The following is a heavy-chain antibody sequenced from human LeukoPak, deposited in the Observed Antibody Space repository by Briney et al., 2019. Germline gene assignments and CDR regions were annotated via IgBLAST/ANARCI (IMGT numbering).Heavy chain of an antibody. V-gene: IGHV3-23*01. J-gene: IGHJ4*02. CDR1: GFTFSSYA. Sequence: PGGSLRLSCAASGFTFSSYAMSWVRQAPGKGLEWVSAISGSGGSTYYADSVKGRFTISRDNSKNTLYLQMNSLRAEDTAVYYCAKSPYCDSNPSAGPFDYWGQGTLVTVSS. CDR3: AKSPYCDSNPSAGPFDY. D-gene: IGHD3-22*01. CDR2: ISGSGGST.